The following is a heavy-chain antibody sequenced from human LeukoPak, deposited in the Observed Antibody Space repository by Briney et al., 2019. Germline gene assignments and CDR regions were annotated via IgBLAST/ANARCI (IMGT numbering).Heavy chain of an antibody. CDR1: GGSISSGSYY. J-gene: IGHJ5*02. V-gene: IGHV4-61*02. CDR2: IYTSGST. Sequence: PSQTLSLTCTVSGGSISSGSYYWSWIRQPAGKGLEWIGRIYTSGSTNYNPSLKSRVTISVDTSKNQFSLKLSSVTAADTAVYYCARDRRWLQHNNWFDPWGQGTLATVSS. CDR3: ARDRRWLQHNNWFDP. D-gene: IGHD5-24*01.